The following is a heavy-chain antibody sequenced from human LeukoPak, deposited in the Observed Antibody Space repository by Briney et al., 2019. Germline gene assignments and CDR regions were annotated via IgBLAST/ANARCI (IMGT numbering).Heavy chain of an antibody. Sequence: GGSLRLSCAASGFTFSSYSMNWVRQAPGKGLEWVSYISSSSSTIYYADSVKGRFTISRDNAKNSLYLQMNSLRAEDTAVYYCAREGHDIPPGYYYYYYMDVWGKGTTVTVSS. D-gene: IGHD3-9*01. J-gene: IGHJ6*03. V-gene: IGHV3-48*01. CDR2: ISSSSSTI. CDR3: AREGHDIPPGYYYYYYMDV. CDR1: GFTFSSYS.